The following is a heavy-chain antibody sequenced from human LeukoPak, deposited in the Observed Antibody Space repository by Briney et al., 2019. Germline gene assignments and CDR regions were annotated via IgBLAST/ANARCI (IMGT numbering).Heavy chain of an antibody. J-gene: IGHJ5*02. D-gene: IGHD4-23*01. CDR2: IIPIFGTA. CDR3: ARDRLDYGGKGELDP. V-gene: IGHV1-69*05. Sequence: ASVTVSCKASGGTFSSYAISWVRQAPGQGLEWMGGIIPIFGTANYAQKFQGRVTITTDESTSTAYMELSSLRSEDTAVYYCARDRLDYGGKGELDPWGQGTLVTVSS. CDR1: GGTFSSYA.